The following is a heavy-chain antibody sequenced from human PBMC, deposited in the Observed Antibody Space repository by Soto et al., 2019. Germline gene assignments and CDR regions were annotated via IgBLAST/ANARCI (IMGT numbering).Heavy chain of an antibody. CDR2: INQDGSVK. Sequence: GGSLRLSCAASGFTFGSYWMSWVRQAPGRGLECVANINQDGSVKYYVDSVKGRFTVSRDNAKNSLYLQLNRMRAEDTAVYYCATKGGVRPNNAFDTWGLGTKVTVSS. CDR1: GFTFGSYW. D-gene: IGHD1-1*01. J-gene: IGHJ3*02. CDR3: ATKGGVRPNNAFDT. V-gene: IGHV3-7*03.